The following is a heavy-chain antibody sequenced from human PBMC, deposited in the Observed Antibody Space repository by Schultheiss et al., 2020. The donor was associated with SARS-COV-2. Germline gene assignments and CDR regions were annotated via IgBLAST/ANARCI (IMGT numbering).Heavy chain of an antibody. J-gene: IGHJ5*02. CDR3: ARDLLPHIVVVTPGWFDP. CDR2: ISSSSSTI. V-gene: IGHV3-48*01. D-gene: IGHD2-21*02. Sequence: GGSLRLSCAASGFTFSSYSMNWVRQAPGKGLEWVSYISSSSSTIYYADSVTGRFTISRDNSKNTLYLEMNSLRAEDTAVYYCARDLLPHIVVVTPGWFDPWGQGTLVTVSS. CDR1: GFTFSSYS.